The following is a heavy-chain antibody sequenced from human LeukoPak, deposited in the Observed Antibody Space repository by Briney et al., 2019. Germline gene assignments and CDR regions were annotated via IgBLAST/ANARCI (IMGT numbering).Heavy chain of an antibody. V-gene: IGHV3-23*01. CDR1: GFTFSSYG. D-gene: IGHD3-22*01. CDR3: AKYDSSGYYWYFDL. J-gene: IGHJ2*01. CDR2: ISGSGDST. Sequence: GGSLRLSCAASGFTFSSYGMHWVRQAPEKGLEWVSGISGSGDSTYYADSVKGRFTISRDNSRNTLYLRMNSLRAEDTAVYYCAKYDSSGYYWYFDLWGRGTLVTVSS.